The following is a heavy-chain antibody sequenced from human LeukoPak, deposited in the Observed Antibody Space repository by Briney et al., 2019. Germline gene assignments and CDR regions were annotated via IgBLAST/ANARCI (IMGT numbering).Heavy chain of an antibody. V-gene: IGHV4-59*08. J-gene: IGHJ3*02. Sequence: SETLSLTCTVSGGSISSYYWSWIRQPPGKGLQWVGYIYHSGSTNYNPSLKSRVTMSVDTSKNQFSLKLSSVTAADTAVYYCARQVDDAFDIWGPGTTVTVSS. CDR3: ARQVDDAFDI. CDR1: GGSISSYY. CDR2: IYHSGST.